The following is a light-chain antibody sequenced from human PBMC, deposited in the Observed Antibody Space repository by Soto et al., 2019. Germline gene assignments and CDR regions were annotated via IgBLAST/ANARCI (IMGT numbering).Light chain of an antibody. CDR3: HQRFNWPAEALT. Sequence: EIVLTQSPGTLSLSPGERATLSCRASQSVRSFLAWYQQRPGQAPRLLIYDASNRATGVPTRFSGSGSGTDFTLTISSLEPEDFAIYYCHQRFNWPAEALTFGGGTKVEIK. CDR1: QSVRSF. CDR2: DAS. J-gene: IGKJ4*01. V-gene: IGKV3-11*01.